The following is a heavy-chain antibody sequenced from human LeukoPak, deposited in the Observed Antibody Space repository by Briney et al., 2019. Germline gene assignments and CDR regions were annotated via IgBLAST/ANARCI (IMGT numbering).Heavy chain of an antibody. J-gene: IGHJ4*02. Sequence: SLRLSCAASGFTFDDYAMHWVRQAPGKGLEGVSGISWNSGSIGYADSVKGRFTISRDNAKNSLYLQMNSLRAEDTALYYCAKDTSSSWFRDFDYWGQGTLVTVSS. CDR1: GFTFDDYA. CDR2: ISWNSGSI. CDR3: AKDTSSSWFRDFDY. V-gene: IGHV3-9*01. D-gene: IGHD6-13*01.